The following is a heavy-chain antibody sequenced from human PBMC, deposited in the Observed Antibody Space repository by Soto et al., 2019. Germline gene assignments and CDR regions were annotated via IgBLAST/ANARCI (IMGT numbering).Heavy chain of an antibody. CDR1: GFTFNSYD. CDR3: ARGGAIYGMDV. V-gene: IGHV3-13*01. J-gene: IGHJ6*02. CDR2: IDTAGDT. Sequence: EVQLVESGGGLVQPGGSLRLSCAASGFTFNSYDMHWVRQATGKGLQWVSGIDTAGDTSYPGSVKGRFTISRENAKNSLYLQMTSLRAEDTAVYYCARGGAIYGMDVWGQGTTVTVSS.